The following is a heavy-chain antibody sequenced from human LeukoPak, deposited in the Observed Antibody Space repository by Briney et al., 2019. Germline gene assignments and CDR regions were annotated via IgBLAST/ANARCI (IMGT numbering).Heavy chain of an antibody. Sequence: GRSLRLSCAASGFTFSSYAMHWVRQAPGKGLEWVAVISYDGSNKYYADSVKGRFTISRDNSKNTLYLQMNSLRAEDTAVYYCARGAGDQGKEGDYWGQGTLVTVSS. CDR2: ISYDGSNK. CDR3: ARGAGDQGKEGDY. V-gene: IGHV3-30-3*01. D-gene: IGHD3-10*01. CDR1: GFTFSSYA. J-gene: IGHJ4*02.